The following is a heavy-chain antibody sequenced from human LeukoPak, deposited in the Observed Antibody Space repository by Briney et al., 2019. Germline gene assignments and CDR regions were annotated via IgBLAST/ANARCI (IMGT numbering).Heavy chain of an antibody. CDR1: GGSISSGGYY. Sequence: PSETLSLTCTVSGGSISSGGYYWSWIRQHPGKGLEWIGYIYYSGSTYYNPSLKSRVTISVDTSKNQFSLKLSSVTAADTAVYYCARDSSSWDSDAFDIWGQGTMVTVSS. CDR2: IYYSGST. V-gene: IGHV4-30-4*08. J-gene: IGHJ3*02. CDR3: ARDSSSWDSDAFDI. D-gene: IGHD6-13*01.